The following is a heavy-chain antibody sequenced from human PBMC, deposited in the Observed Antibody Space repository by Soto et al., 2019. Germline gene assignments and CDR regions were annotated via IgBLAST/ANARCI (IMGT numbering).Heavy chain of an antibody. CDR3: ARDYDDSSGLEYFQH. V-gene: IGHV1-18*01. CDR2: ISAYNGNT. CDR1: GYTFTSYG. J-gene: IGHJ1*01. D-gene: IGHD3-22*01. Sequence: QVQLVQSGAEVKKPGASVKVSCKASGYTFTSYGISWVRQAPGQGLEWMGWISAYNGNTNYAQKLQGRVTMTTDTSTSTAYRELRSLRSDDSAVYYCARDYDDSSGLEYFQHWGQGTLVTVSS.